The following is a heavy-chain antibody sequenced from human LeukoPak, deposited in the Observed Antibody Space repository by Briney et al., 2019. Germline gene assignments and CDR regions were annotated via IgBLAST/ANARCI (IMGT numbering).Heavy chain of an antibody. Sequence: SETLSLTCTVSGGSISSYYWSWIRQPPGKGLEWIGYIYYSGSTNYNPSLKSRVTISVDTSKNQFSLKLSSVTAADTAVYYCARDPSGMDVWGQGTTVTVSS. V-gene: IGHV4-59*12. CDR3: ARDPSGMDV. CDR2: IYYSGST. CDR1: GGSISSYY. J-gene: IGHJ6*02.